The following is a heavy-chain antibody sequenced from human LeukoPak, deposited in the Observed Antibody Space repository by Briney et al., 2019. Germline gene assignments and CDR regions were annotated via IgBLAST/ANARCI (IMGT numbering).Heavy chain of an antibody. Sequence: ASVKVSCKASGYTFTSYGISWVRQAPGQGLEWMGWISAYNGNTNYAQKLQGRVTMTTDTSTSTAYMELRSLRSDDTAVYYRARCTGGGSCYGVRYWGQGTLVTVSS. J-gene: IGHJ4*02. D-gene: IGHD2-15*01. CDR2: ISAYNGNT. CDR3: ARCTGGGSCYGVRY. V-gene: IGHV1-18*01. CDR1: GYTFTSYG.